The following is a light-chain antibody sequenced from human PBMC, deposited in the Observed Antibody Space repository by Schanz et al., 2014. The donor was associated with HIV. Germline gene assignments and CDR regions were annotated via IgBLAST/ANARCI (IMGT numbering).Light chain of an antibody. CDR2: DVN. V-gene: IGLV2-14*03. Sequence: QSALTQPASVSGSPGQSITISCTGTSSDVGVYNYVSWYQHHPGKAPKLVIYDVNNRPSGASNRFSGSKSGNTASLTISGLQAEDEADYYCSSYTTSGSLVFGGGTKLTVL. CDR1: SSDVGVYNY. J-gene: IGLJ3*02. CDR3: SSYTTSGSLV.